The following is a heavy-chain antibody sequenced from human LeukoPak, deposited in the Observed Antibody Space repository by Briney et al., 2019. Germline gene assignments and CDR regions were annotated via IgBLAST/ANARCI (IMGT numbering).Heavy chain of an antibody. J-gene: IGHJ4*02. CDR3: ARDDDENCSGGSCYRTFDY. D-gene: IGHD2-15*01. CDR2: ISAYNGNT. Sequence: ASVKVSCKASGYTFTSYGISWVRQAPGQGLEWMGWISAYNGNTNYAQKLQGRVTMTTDTSTSTAYMELRSLRSDDTAVYYYARDDDENCSGGSCYRTFDYWGQGTLVTVSS. V-gene: IGHV1-18*01. CDR1: GYTFTSYG.